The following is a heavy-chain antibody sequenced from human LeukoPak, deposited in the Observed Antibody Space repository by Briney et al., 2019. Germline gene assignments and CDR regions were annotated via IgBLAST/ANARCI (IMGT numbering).Heavy chain of an antibody. CDR2: IYTSGST. Sequence: SETLSLTCTVSGGSISSYYWSWIRQPAGKGLEWIGRIYTSGSTNYNPSLKSRVTMSVDTSKNQFSLKLISVTAADTAVYYCAGNKNLFGDTNWFDPWGQGTLVTVSS. V-gene: IGHV4-4*07. CDR3: AGNKNLFGDTNWFDP. J-gene: IGHJ5*02. CDR1: GGSISSYY. D-gene: IGHD2/OR15-2a*01.